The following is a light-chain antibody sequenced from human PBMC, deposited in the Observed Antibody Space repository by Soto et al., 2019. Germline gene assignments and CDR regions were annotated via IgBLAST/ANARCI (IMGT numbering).Light chain of an antibody. CDR1: QNILSN. CDR3: QQYNNWPIT. V-gene: IGKV3-15*01. CDR2: GAS. J-gene: IGKJ5*01. Sequence: IVIPHSPATLSVSPGARATLSCRASQNILSNLAWYQQKPGQAPRLLIYGASTRATGIPARFSGSGSGTEFTLTISSLQSEDFEIYYCQQYNNWPITFGQGTRLEIK.